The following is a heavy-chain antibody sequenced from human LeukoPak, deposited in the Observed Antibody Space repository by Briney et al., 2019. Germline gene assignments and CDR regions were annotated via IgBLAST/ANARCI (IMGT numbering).Heavy chain of an antibody. J-gene: IGHJ4*02. D-gene: IGHD3-10*01. CDR2: ISYDGGIT. Sequence: PGGSLRLSCAASGFTFSSYAMHWVRQAPGKGLEWVAVISYDGGITNYADSVKGRFTISRDNSKNTLYLQLNSLRAEDAAVYYCARDSQYYYASGSSGPHYFDYWGQGTLVTVSS. CDR1: GFTFSSYA. V-gene: IGHV3-30*01. CDR3: ARDSQYYYASGSSGPHYFDY.